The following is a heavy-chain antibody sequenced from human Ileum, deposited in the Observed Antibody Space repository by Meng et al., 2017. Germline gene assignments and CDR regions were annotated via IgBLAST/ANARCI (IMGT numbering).Heavy chain of an antibody. CDR2: FYSGGST. J-gene: IGHJ4*02. Sequence: GGSLRLSCAASGFSVSSNYMSWVRQAPGKGLEWVSAFYSGGSTFYADSVKGRFTISRDNSKNILYLQMNNVRAEDTGVYYCARGHYETGRSPGGAFDFWGQGTLVTVSS. V-gene: IGHV3-53*01. D-gene: IGHD3-22*01. CDR3: ARGHYETGRSPGGAFDF. CDR1: GFSVSSNY.